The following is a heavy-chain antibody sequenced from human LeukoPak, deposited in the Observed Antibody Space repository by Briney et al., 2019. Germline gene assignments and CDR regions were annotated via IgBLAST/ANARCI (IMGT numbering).Heavy chain of an antibody. CDR2: ISSSSSTI. V-gene: IGHV3-48*04. Sequence: GGSLRLSCAASGFTFSSYSMNWVRQAPGKGLEWVSYISSSSSTIYYADSVKGRFTISRDNAKNSLYLQMNSLRAEDTAVYYCAQQWLILGAFDIWGQGTMVTVSS. CDR1: GFTFSSYS. J-gene: IGHJ3*02. CDR3: AQQWLILGAFDI. D-gene: IGHD6-19*01.